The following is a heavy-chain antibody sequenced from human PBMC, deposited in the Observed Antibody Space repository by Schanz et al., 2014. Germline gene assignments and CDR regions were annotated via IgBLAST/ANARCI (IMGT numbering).Heavy chain of an antibody. Sequence: VQLEQSGAEVKKPGTSVKVSCKTSGYTFSNDDINWVRQAIGQGPEWMGWMQPDSGKTHYAEKFQGRVAMTRDVSISTAYMELSSLASEDTAGYCCARVQQRAIGRPFGPWGQGTLVTVSS. V-gene: IGHV1-8*01. CDR2: MQPDSGKT. CDR1: GYTFSNDD. CDR3: ARVQQRAIGRPFGP. J-gene: IGHJ5*02. D-gene: IGHD6-13*01.